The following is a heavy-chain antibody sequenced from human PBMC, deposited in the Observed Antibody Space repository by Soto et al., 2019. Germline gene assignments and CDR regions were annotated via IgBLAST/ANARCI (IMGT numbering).Heavy chain of an antibody. J-gene: IGHJ4*01. CDR3: TIYSYITVVIIRFAF. CDR1: GFTFSNAW. CDR2: IKSKTDGGTT. V-gene: IGHV3-15*07. Sequence: PGGSLRLSCAASGFTFSNAWINWVRQAPGKGLEWVGRIKSKTDGGTTDFAASVKGRFAISRDDSKNMVYLQMNSLKTEDTAVYYCTIYSYITVVIIRFAFWGNGALVTVSS. D-gene: IGHD3-22*01.